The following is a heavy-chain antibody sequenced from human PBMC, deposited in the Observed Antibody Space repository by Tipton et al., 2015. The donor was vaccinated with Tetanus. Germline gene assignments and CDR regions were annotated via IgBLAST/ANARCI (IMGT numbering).Heavy chain of an antibody. CDR3: ARQTLHYYYMDV. Sequence: GLVKPSETLSLTCTVSGGSVRSNSYYWGWIRQPPGKGLEWVGNIYYSGGAYYKSSLKSRTTISVDASKNQFSLRLTSVTAADTAVYYCARQTLHYYYMDVWGKGTTVTVSS. CDR2: IYYSGGA. D-gene: IGHD3-10*01. CDR1: GGSVRSNSYY. V-gene: IGHV4-39*01. J-gene: IGHJ6*03.